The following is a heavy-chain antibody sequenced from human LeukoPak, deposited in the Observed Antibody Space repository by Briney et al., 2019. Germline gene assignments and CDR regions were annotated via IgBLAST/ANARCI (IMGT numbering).Heavy chain of an antibody. Sequence: GASVKVSCKASGYTFTSYGISWVRQAPGQGLEWMGWISAYNGNTNYAQKLQGRVTMTTDTSTSTAYMELRSLRSDDTAVYYCARDRLVVQNYDILTGYFLMDWGQGTLVTVSS. CDR1: GYTFTSYG. D-gene: IGHD3-9*01. CDR3: ARDRLVVQNYDILTGYFLMD. CDR2: ISAYNGNT. J-gene: IGHJ4*02. V-gene: IGHV1-18*04.